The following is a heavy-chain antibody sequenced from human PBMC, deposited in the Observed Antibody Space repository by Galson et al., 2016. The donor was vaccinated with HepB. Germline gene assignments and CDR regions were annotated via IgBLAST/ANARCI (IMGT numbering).Heavy chain of an antibody. CDR3: AGGPIGYCSGGPCYGEFY. CDR2: IIPTFRST. D-gene: IGHD2-15*01. V-gene: IGHV1-69*13. J-gene: IGHJ4*02. Sequence: SVKVSCKASRGTFNNYVISWVRQAPGQGLEWMGGIIPTFRSTNYALKFQGRVTISADELTSTAYMDLSSLRSEDTAVYYCAGGPIGYCSGGPCYGEFYWGQGTLLTVSS. CDR1: RGTFNNYV.